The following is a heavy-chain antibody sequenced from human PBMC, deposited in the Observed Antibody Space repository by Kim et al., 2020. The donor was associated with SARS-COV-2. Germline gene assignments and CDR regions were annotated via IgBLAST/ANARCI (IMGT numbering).Heavy chain of an antibody. CDR2: ISGSGGST. CDR1: GFTFSSYA. J-gene: IGHJ6*02. V-gene: IGHV3-23*01. Sequence: GGSLRLSCAASGFTFSSYAMSWVRQAPGKGLEWVSAISGSGGSTYYADSVKGRFTISRDNSKNTLYLQMNSLRAEDTAVYYCAKDQGSGSYSYYYYGMDVWGQGTTVTVSS. CDR3: AKDQGSGSYSYYYYGMDV. D-gene: IGHD3-10*01.